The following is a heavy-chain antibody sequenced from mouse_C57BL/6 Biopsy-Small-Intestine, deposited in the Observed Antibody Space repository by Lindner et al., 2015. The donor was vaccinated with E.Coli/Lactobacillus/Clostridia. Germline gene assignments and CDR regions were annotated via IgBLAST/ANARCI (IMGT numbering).Heavy chain of an antibody. CDR1: GFNIKDYY. J-gene: IGHJ2*01. V-gene: IGHV14-2*01. D-gene: IGHD2-4*01. Sequence: VQLQESGAELVKPGASVKLSCTASGFNIKDYYIHWVKQRTEQGLEWIGRIDPEDGETKYASKFQGKATITADTSSNTAYLQLGRLTSEDTAVFYCARSDYDRGDYFDYWGQGTTLTVSS. CDR2: IDPEDGET. CDR3: ARSDYDRGDYFDY.